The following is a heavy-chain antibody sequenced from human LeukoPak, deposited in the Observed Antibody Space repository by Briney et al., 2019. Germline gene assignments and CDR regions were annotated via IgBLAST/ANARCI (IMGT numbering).Heavy chain of an antibody. CDR3: AKDALTYSSSWYYFDY. CDR2: VSGSGGST. J-gene: IGHJ4*02. V-gene: IGHV3-23*01. Sequence: PGGSLRLSCAASGFTFSIYAMSWVRQAPGKGLEWVSAVSGSGGSTYYVDSVKGRFTISRDNSKNTLYLQMNSLRAEDTAVYYCAKDALTYSSSWYYFDYWGQGTLVTVSS. D-gene: IGHD6-13*01. CDR1: GFTFSIYA.